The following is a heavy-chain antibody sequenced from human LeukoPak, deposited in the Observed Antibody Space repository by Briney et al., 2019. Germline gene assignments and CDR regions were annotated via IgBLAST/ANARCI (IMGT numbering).Heavy chain of an antibody. CDR3: ARFPRSGSSFDY. CDR1: GGSISSSSYY. D-gene: IGHD3-10*01. CDR2: IYYSGST. J-gene: IGHJ4*02. V-gene: IGHV4-39*01. Sequence: SETLSLTCTVSGGSISSSSYYWGWVRPPPGKGREWIGSIYYSGSTYYTPSLKSRVPISADTSKNQFSLKLSSVTAADTAVYYCARFPRSGSSFDYWGQGTLVTVSS.